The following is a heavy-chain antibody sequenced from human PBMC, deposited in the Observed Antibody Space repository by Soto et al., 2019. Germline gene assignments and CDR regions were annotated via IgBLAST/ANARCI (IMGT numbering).Heavy chain of an antibody. J-gene: IGHJ6*02. CDR3: ARGRVAGTIDTPRLYAMDV. CDR1: GGTFSSYA. Sequence: SVKVSCKASGGTFSSYAISWVRQAPGQGLEWMGGIIPIFGTANYAQKFQGRVTITADESTSTAYMELSSLRSEDTAVYYCARGRVAGTIDTPRLYAMDVWGQGTTVTVSS. D-gene: IGHD1-7*01. CDR2: IIPIFGTA. V-gene: IGHV1-69*13.